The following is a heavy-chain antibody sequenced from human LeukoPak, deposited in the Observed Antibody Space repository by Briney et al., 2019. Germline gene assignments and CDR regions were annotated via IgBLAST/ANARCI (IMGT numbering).Heavy chain of an antibody. V-gene: IGHV3-23*01. Sequence: PGGSLRLSCAASGFTFSSYAMSWVRQAPGKGLEWVSAISGSGGSTYYADSVKGRFTISRDNSKNTLYLQMNSLRAEDTAVYYCARDPYYDFWSGYPHYFDYWGQGTLVTVSS. J-gene: IGHJ4*02. CDR1: GFTFSSYA. D-gene: IGHD3-3*01. CDR2: ISGSGGST. CDR3: ARDPYYDFWSGYPHYFDY.